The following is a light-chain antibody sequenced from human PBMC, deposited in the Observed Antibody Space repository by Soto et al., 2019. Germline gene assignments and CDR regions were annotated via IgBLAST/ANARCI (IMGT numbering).Light chain of an antibody. CDR1: SSDVGAYKY. V-gene: IGLV2-8*01. CDR2: EVS. CDR3: SSYAGSINWV. J-gene: IGLJ3*02. Sequence: QSALTQPPSASGSPGQSVTISCTGTSSDVGAYKYVSWYQQHPGKAPKLMIYEVSKRPSGVPDRFSGSKSGNTASLTVSGLQAEDEADYYCSSYAGSINWVFGGGTKVTVL.